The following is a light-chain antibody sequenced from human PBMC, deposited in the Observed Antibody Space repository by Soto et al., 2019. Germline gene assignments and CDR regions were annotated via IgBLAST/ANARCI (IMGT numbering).Light chain of an antibody. J-gene: IGKJ1*01. CDR1: QSVSNNY. V-gene: IGKV3-20*01. CDR3: QQYGSSGT. CDR2: GAS. Sequence: EIVLTQSPGTLSLSQVERSXXSCRASQSVSNNYLAWYQQKPGQAPRLLIYGASNRATGIPDRFSGSGSGTDFTLTISRLEPEDFAVYYCQQYGSSGTFGQGTKVDI.